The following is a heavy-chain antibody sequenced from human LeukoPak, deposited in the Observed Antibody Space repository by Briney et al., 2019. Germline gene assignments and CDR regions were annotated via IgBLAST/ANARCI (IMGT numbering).Heavy chain of an antibody. CDR3: ARDGYSADYFDY. Sequence: SETLSLTCTVSSGSISSHYWSWIRQPPGKGLEWIGYIFYSGSTKYNPSLKSRVTISVDTSKNQFSLKLSSVTAADTAVYYCARDGYSADYFDYWGQGTLVTVSS. J-gene: IGHJ4*02. V-gene: IGHV4-59*11. CDR2: IFYSGST. CDR1: SGSISSHY. D-gene: IGHD6-13*01.